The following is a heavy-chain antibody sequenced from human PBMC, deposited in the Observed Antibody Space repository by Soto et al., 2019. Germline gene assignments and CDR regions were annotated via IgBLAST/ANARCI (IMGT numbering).Heavy chain of an antibody. J-gene: IGHJ4*01. D-gene: IGHD4-17*01. CDR1: GASISGGIYY. Sequence: QVQLQESGPGLVKPSQTLSLTCTVSGASISGGIYYWTWIRQHPGKGLEWIGYSYYRGSSNYNPSLKSRLSISLATSKNPFSLMLISVTAADTAVYFCARGNHYGVETYYFDYWGHGTPVTVSS. V-gene: IGHV4-31*03. CDR2: SYYRGSS. CDR3: ARGNHYGVETYYFDY.